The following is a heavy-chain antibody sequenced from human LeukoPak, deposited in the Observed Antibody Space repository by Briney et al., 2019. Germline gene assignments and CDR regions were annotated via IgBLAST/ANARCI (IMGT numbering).Heavy chain of an antibody. V-gene: IGHV4-61*02. CDR2: IYTSGSI. Sequence: SETLSLTCTVSGGSVSSGSYYWNWLRQPAGKGLEWIGRIYTSGSINYNPSLESRVTILVDKSKNQFSLKLSSVTAADTGVYYCAREVLESLDSWGQGTLVTVSS. J-gene: IGHJ5*02. CDR3: AREVLESLDS. CDR1: GGSVSSGSYY. D-gene: IGHD2/OR15-2a*01.